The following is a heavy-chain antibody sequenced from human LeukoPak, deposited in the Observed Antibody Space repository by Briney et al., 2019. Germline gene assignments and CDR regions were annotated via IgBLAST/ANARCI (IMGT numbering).Heavy chain of an antibody. V-gene: IGHV4-39*07. J-gene: IGHJ3*02. CDR1: GGSVSSSNYY. CDR2: INHSGST. CDR3: ARGDYDYVWGSYRRKGAFDI. Sequence: PSETLSLTCTVSGGSVSSSNYYWGWIRQPPGKGLEWIGEINHSGSTNYNPSLKSRVTISVDTSKNQFSLKLSSVTAADTAVYYCARGDYDYVWGSYRRKGAFDIWGQGTMVTVSS. D-gene: IGHD3-16*02.